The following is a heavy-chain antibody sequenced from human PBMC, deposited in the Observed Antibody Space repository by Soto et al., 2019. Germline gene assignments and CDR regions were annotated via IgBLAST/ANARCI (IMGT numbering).Heavy chain of an antibody. V-gene: IGHV3-23*01. D-gene: IGHD5-12*01. CDR2: ISGSGDST. J-gene: IGHJ4*02. Sequence: EVQLLDSGGGLVQPRGSLRLSCAASGFTFSSYAMNWVRQAPGKGLEWVSGISGSGDSTYYAHSMKGRLTISRDNSKNTLYLQINSLRAEDTAVYYCAKDAGVATISHFDYWGQGTLVTVSS. CDR3: AKDAGVATISHFDY. CDR1: GFTFSSYA.